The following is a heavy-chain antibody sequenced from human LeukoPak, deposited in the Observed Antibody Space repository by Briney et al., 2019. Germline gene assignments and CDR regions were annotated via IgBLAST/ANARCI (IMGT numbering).Heavy chain of an antibody. V-gene: IGHV4-4*02. CDR2: IYHSGST. CDR3: ARVGVVGATHWFDP. J-gene: IGHJ5*02. D-gene: IGHD1-26*01. CDR1: GGSISSSNW. Sequence: SETLSLTCAVSGGSISSSNWWSWVRQPPGKGLEWIGEIYHSGSTNYSPSLKSRVTISVDKSKNQFSLKLSSVTAADTAVYYCARVGVVGATHWFDPWGQGTLVTVSS.